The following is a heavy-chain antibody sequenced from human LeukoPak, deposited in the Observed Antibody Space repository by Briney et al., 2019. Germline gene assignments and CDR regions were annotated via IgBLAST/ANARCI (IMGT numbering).Heavy chain of an antibody. CDR3: AKDPDYSNYYYYGMDV. CDR2: ISGSGGST. Sequence: PGGSLRLSCAASGFTFSSYAMSWVRQAPGKGLEWVSAISGSGGSTYYADSVKGRFTISRDNSKNTLYLQMNSLRAEDTAVYYCAKDPDYSNYYYYGMDVWGQGTTVTVSS. D-gene: IGHD4-11*01. J-gene: IGHJ6*02. CDR1: GFTFSSYA. V-gene: IGHV3-23*01.